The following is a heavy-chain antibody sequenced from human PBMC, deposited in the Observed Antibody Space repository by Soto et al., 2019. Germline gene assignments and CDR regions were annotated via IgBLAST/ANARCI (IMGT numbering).Heavy chain of an antibody. CDR2: IYATGTS. CDR3: VRDGTKTLRDWFDP. V-gene: IGHV4-4*07. J-gene: IGHJ5*02. Sequence: SETLSLTCTVSGASISGFYWSWIRKSAGKGLEGIGRIYATGTSDYNPSLKSRVMMSVDTSEKQFSLKLRSVTAADTAVYYCVRDGTKTLRDWFDPWGQGISVTVSS. CDR1: GASISGFY. D-gene: IGHD1-1*01.